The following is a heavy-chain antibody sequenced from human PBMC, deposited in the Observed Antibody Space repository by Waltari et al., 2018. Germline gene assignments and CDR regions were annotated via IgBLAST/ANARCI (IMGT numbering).Heavy chain of an antibody. CDR3: ARDLVATPP. CDR1: GGSISSSSYY. V-gene: IGHV4-39*01. J-gene: IGHJ5*02. Sequence: QLQLQESGPGLVKPSETLSFTCTVSGGSISSSSYYWGWIRQPPGKGLEWIGSIYYSGSTYYNPSLTSRVTISVDTSKNQFSLKLSSVTAADTAVYYCARDLVATPPWGQGTLVTVSS. CDR2: IYYSGST. D-gene: IGHD2-21*02.